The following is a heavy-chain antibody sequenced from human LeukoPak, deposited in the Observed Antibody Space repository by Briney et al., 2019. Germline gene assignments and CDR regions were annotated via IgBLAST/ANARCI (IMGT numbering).Heavy chain of an antibody. V-gene: IGHV4-59*01. CDR2: IYYSGST. D-gene: IGHD1-26*01. CDR3: ARDGGSYWRGIDY. J-gene: IGHJ4*02. Sequence: PSETLSLTCTVSGGSISSYYWSWIRQPPGKGLEWIGYIYYSGSTNYNPYLKSRVTISVDTSKNQFSLKLSSVTAADTAVYYCARDGGSYWRGIDYWGQGTLVTVSS. CDR1: GGSISSYY.